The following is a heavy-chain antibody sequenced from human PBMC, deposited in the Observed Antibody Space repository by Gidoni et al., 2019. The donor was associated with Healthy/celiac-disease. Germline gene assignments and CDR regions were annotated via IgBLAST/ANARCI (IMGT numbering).Heavy chain of an antibody. CDR2: ISYDGSNK. CDR1: GFTFSSYA. V-gene: IGHV3-30-3*01. D-gene: IGHD2-21*01. CDR3: ARSYIVVVLSPPSDY. J-gene: IGHJ4*02. Sequence: QVQLVESGGGVVQPGRSLRLSCAAYGFTFSSYAMHWVRLAPGKGLEWVAVISYDGSNKYYADSVKGRFTISRDNSKNTLYLQMNSLRAEDTAVYYCARSYIVVVLSPPSDYWGQGTLVTVSS.